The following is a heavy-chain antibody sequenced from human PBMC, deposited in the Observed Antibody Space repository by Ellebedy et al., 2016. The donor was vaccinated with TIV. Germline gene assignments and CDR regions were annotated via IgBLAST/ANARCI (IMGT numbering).Heavy chain of an antibody. V-gene: IGHV3-7*01. J-gene: IGHJ4*02. Sequence: GGSLRLSCEASGFTFSNYWMTRVRQAPGKGLEWVANIKQDESEKYYVDSVKGRFSISRDNAKNSLYLQMNSLRPEDTAVYYCARDQWLGRAYYFDYWGQGTLVTVSS. CDR2: IKQDESEK. CDR3: ARDQWLGRAYYFDY. CDR1: GFTFSNYW. D-gene: IGHD6-19*01.